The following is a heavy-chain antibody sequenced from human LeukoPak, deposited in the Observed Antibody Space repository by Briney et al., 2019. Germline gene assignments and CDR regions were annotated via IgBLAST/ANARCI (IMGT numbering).Heavy chain of an antibody. J-gene: IGHJ5*02. D-gene: IGHD6-13*01. V-gene: IGHV4-39*07. Sequence: SETLSLTCIVSGGSIASSSYYWGWVRQPPGKGLEWIGNMYHIGSTYYNPSLRSRVVISSDTSKNQFSLRLSSVTAADTAIYYCARGTIADAGMSRNNWFDPRGQGTLVTVSS. CDR1: GGSIASSSYY. CDR2: MYHIGST. CDR3: ARGTIADAGMSRNNWFDP.